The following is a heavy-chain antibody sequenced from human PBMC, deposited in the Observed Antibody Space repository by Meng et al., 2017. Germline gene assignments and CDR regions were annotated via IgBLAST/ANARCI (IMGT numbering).Heavy chain of an antibody. J-gene: IGHJ4*02. D-gene: IGHD6-19*01. V-gene: IGHV1-69*01. CDR1: GGTFSSYA. CDR3: ARRPGYSSGWYDY. Sequence: GQLLESGAWVKKPGSSVKVSCKSSGGTFSSYASSWVRQAPGQGLEWMGGIIPIFGTANYAQKFQGRVTITADESTSTAYMELSSLRSEDTAVYYCARRPGYSSGWYDYWGQGTLVTVSS. CDR2: IIPIFGTA.